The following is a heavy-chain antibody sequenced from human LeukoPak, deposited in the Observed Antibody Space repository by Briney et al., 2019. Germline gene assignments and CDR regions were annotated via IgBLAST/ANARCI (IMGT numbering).Heavy chain of an antibody. Sequence: PGGSLRLSCAASGFTFSSYAMSWVRQAPGKGLEWVSAISGSGGSTYYADSVKGRFTISRDNSKNTLYRQMNSLRAEDTAVYYCAKDESGSYYSYFDYWGQGTLVTVSS. CDR3: AKDESGSYYSYFDY. V-gene: IGHV3-23*01. CDR2: ISGSGGST. J-gene: IGHJ4*02. D-gene: IGHD1-26*01. CDR1: GFTFSSYA.